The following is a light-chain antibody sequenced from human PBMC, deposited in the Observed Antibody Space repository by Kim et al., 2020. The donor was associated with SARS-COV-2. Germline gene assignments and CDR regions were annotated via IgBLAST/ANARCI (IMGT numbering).Light chain of an antibody. Sequence: SPGERATLSCRASQSVISYLAWYQQKPGQAPRLLIYDASNGATGIPARFSGSGSGTDFTLTIGSLEHEHLAVYYCQQRSNWPPITFGQGTRLEIK. CDR2: DAS. J-gene: IGKJ5*01. CDR1: QSVISY. V-gene: IGKV3-11*01. CDR3: QQRSNWPPIT.